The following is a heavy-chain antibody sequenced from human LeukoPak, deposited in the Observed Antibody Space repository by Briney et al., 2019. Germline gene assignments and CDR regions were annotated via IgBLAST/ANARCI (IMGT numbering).Heavy chain of an antibody. D-gene: IGHD3-3*01. J-gene: IGHJ5*02. CDR3: ASRRITIFGVVIIPVFGFDP. Sequence: SETLSLTCTVSGGSISSSSYYWGWIRQPPGKGLEWIGSIYYSGSTYYNPSLKSRVTISVDTSKNQFSLKLSSVTAADTAVYYCASRRITIFGVVIIPVFGFDPWGQGTLVTVSS. V-gene: IGHV4-39*01. CDR1: GGSISSSSYY. CDR2: IYYSGST.